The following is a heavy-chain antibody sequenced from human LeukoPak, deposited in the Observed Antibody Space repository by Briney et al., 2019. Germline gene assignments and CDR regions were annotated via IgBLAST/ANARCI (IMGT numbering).Heavy chain of an antibody. CDR2: ISGSGGST. D-gene: IGHD1-26*01. CDR3: AKVRSWELRYFDY. V-gene: IGHV3-23*01. Sequence: GGSLRLSCAASGFTFSSYAMSWVRQAPGKGLGWVSAISGSGGSTYYADSVKGRFTISRDNSKNTLYLQMNSLRAEDTAVYYCAKVRSWELRYFDYWGQGTLVTVSS. CDR1: GFTFSSYA. J-gene: IGHJ4*02.